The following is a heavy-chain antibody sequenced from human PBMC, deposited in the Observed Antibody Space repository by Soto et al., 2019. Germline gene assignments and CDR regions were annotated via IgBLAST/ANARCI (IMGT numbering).Heavy chain of an antibody. CDR3: ARDPVAYCGGDCRTFDY. D-gene: IGHD2-21*02. J-gene: IGHJ4*02. V-gene: IGHV3-30-3*01. CDR1: GFTFSSYA. CDR2: ISYDGSNK. Sequence: QVQLVESGGGVVQPGRSLRLSCAASGFTFSSYAMHWVRHAPGKGLEWVAVISYDGSNKYYADSVKGRFTISRDNSKNTLYLQMNSLRAEDTAVYYCARDPVAYCGGDCRTFDYWGQGTLVTVSS.